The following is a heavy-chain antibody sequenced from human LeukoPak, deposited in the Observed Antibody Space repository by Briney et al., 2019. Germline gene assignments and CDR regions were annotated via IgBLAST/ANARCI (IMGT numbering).Heavy chain of an antibody. V-gene: IGHV4-34*01. J-gene: IGHJ6*03. D-gene: IGHD1-14*01. CDR3: AREARTRYYYYTDV. CDR1: GGSFSGYY. Sequence: SETLSLTCAVYGGSFSGYYWSWIRQPPGKGLEWIGEINHSGSTNYNPSLKSRVTISVDTSKNQFSLKLSSVTAADTAVYYCAREARTRYYYYTDVWGKGTTVTVSS. CDR2: INHSGST.